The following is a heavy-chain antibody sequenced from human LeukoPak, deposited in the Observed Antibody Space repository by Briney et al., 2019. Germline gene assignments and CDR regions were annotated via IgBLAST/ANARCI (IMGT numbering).Heavy chain of an antibody. V-gene: IGHV3-15*01. D-gene: IGHD2-15*01. J-gene: IGHJ4*02. CDR3: TTDWYCSGGSCYYFDY. CDR2: IKNKDDGGTE. CDR1: VFTFRNAW. Sequence: GGSLRLSCAASVFTFRNAWMSWVREAPGKGLEWVGRIKNKDDGGTEEYSAPVEDRFTISRDDSKNTLYLQMNSLKSEDTGVYYCTTDWYCSGGSCYYFDYWGQGTLVTVSS.